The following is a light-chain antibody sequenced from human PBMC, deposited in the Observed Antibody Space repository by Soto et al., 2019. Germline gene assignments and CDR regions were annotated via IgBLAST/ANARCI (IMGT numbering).Light chain of an antibody. Sequence: QLVLTQSSSASASLGSSVKLTCTLSSGHSSYIIAWHQQQPGKAPRFLMKLEGSGSYNKGSGVPDRFSGSSSGADRHLTISNLRSEDEADYYCETWDSNTWVFGGGTKLTVL. CDR1: SGHSSYI. V-gene: IGLV4-60*03. CDR2: LEGSGSY. CDR3: ETWDSNTWV. J-gene: IGLJ3*02.